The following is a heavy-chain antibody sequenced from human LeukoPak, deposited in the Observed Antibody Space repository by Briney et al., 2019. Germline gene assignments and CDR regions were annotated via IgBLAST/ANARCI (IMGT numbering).Heavy chain of an antibody. V-gene: IGHV1-18*01. D-gene: IGHD3-22*01. J-gene: IGHJ4*02. CDR1: GYTFTSYG. Sequence: ASVKVSCKASGYTFTSYGISWVRQAPGQGLEWMGWISAHNGNTNYAQKLQGRVTMTTDTSTSTAYMELRSLRSDDTAAYYCARGSKGSYYDSSGYYFDYWGQGTLVTVSS. CDR3: ARGSKGSYYDSSGYYFDY. CDR2: ISAHNGNT.